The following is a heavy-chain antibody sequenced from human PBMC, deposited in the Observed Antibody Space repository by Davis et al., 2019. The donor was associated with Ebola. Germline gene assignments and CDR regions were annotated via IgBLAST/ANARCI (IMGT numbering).Heavy chain of an antibody. CDR2: TKNKADGYAT. CDR3: AKEGRNSGPDFDC. J-gene: IGHJ4*02. Sequence: PGGSLRLSCAVSGLTASNLYLNWVRQAPGKGLEWVGRTKNKADGYATEYAASMKGRFTISRDASKNSVYLQMNSLKTEDTAMYYCAKEGRNSGPDFDCWGQGTLVTVSS. CDR1: GLTASNLY. V-gene: IGHV3-72*01. D-gene: IGHD1-26*01.